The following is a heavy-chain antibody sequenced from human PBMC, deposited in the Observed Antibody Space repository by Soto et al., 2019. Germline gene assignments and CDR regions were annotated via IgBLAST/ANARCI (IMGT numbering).Heavy chain of an antibody. CDR3: ARSRDTMVRGDHYYFDY. V-gene: IGHV1-2*04. CDR1: GYTFTGYY. Sequence: ASVKVSCKASGYTFTGYYMHWVRQAPGQGLEWMGWINPNSGGTNYAQKFQGWVTMTRDTSISTAYMELSRLRSDDTAVYYCARSRDTMVRGDHYYFDYWGQGTLVTVSS. CDR2: INPNSGGT. J-gene: IGHJ4*02. D-gene: IGHD3-10*01.